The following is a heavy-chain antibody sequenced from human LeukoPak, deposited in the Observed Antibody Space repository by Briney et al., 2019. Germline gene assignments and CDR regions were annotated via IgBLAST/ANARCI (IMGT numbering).Heavy chain of an antibody. CDR3: ARDRGGKGSAVFH. CDR1: GYTLTSYY. J-gene: IGHJ4*02. V-gene: IGHV1-18*04. D-gene: IGHD3-10*01. Sequence: ASVKVSCKASGYTLTSYYMHWVRQAPGQGLEWMGWIRPHTGETHSAQRFQDRVTMTTDTSTTTAYMELRSLRFDDTAVYYCARDRGGKGSAVFHWGQGSLVTVSS. CDR2: IRPHTGET.